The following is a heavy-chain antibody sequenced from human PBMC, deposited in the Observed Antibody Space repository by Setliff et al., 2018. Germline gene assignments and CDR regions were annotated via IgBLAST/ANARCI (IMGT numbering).Heavy chain of an antibody. V-gene: IGHV4-34*01. Sequence: SETLSLTCAVSGGSFSGYYWGWIRQTPEKGLQWIGEINESRSANYNPSLKRRLTISVDTSKNQFSLKMTSVTAADTAVYYCVRRRVRGVNRGIDSWGQGALVTVSS. D-gene: IGHD2-8*01. CDR3: VRRRVRGVNRGIDS. CDR2: INESRSA. J-gene: IGHJ4*02. CDR1: GGSFSGYY.